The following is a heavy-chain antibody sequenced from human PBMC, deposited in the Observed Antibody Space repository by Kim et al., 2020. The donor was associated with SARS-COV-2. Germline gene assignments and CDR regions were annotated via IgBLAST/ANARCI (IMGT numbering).Heavy chain of an antibody. V-gene: IGHV1-2*02. CDR1: GYTFIGYY. CDR2: INPNSGGT. Sequence: ASVKVSCKASGYTFIGYYMHWVRQAPGQGLEWMGWINPNSGGTNYAQKFQGRVTMTRDTSISTAYMELSSLRSDDTAVYYCARLWGYGSGLCWFDPWGQG. CDR3: ARLWGYGSGLCWFDP. D-gene: IGHD3-10*01. J-gene: IGHJ5*02.